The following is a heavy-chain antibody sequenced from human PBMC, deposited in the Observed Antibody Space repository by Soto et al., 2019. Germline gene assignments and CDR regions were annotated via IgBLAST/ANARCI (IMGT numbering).Heavy chain of an antibody. V-gene: IGHV1-69*13. J-gene: IGHJ4*02. Sequence: SVKVSCKAYGGLFSSYPISWVRQAPGQGLEWMGGIIPVFQTAYYTQRFQGRVTITADESTNTAYMELSSLRSEDTAIYYCARGGSGYTWFNEFWGQGTLVTVSS. CDR1: GGLFSSYP. CDR3: ARGGSGYTWFNEF. D-gene: IGHD3-22*01. CDR2: IIPVFQTA.